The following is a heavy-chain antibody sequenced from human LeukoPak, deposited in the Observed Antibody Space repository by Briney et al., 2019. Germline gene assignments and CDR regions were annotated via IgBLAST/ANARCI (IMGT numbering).Heavy chain of an antibody. Sequence: ASVRVSCKASRYTLNSFVINWMPQAPGQGLEWMGWINVYGGHAKYAQKFLGRVSLTTDTSTSTAYMELRSLTSDDTAVYFCARPRRRYYYYGMDVWGQGTSVTVSS. CDR1: RYTLNSFV. CDR2: INVYGGHA. J-gene: IGHJ6*02. V-gene: IGHV1-18*01. CDR3: ARPRRRYYYYGMDV.